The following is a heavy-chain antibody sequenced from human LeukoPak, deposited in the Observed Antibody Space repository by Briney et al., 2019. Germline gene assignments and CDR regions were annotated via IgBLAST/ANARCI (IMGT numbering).Heavy chain of an antibody. CDR1: GFTFSNFA. V-gene: IGHV3-23*01. Sequence: GGSLRLSCAASGFTFSNFAMTWVRQAPGKGLEWVSTISDSGAGTYYADSVKGRFTISRDNSKNTVYLQMNSLRAEDTAVYYCARGESDYYDSSGYYLDYFDYWGQGTLVTVSS. CDR2: ISDSGAGT. CDR3: ARGESDYYDSSGYYLDYFDY. J-gene: IGHJ4*02. D-gene: IGHD3-22*01.